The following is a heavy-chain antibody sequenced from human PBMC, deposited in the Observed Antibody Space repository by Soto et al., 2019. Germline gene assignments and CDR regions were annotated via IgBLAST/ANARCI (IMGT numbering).Heavy chain of an antibody. V-gene: IGHV3-53*02. CDR3: ARWAVVAAAGLDI. CDR2: TYSDGST. Sequence: EVQLVETGGGLIQPGGSLRLSCVVSGLTVSKNYMSWVRQAPGKGLDWVSVTYSDGSTNYADSVKGRFTISRDISKNTLSLQMDSLRAEDTAVYFCARWAVVAAAGLDIWGQGAVVTVSS. CDR1: GLTVSKNY. D-gene: IGHD6-13*01. J-gene: IGHJ3*02.